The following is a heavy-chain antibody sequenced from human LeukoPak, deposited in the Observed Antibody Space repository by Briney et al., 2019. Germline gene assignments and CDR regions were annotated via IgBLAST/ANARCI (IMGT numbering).Heavy chain of an antibody. CDR1: GFTFSSYG. V-gene: IGHV3-30*18. Sequence: GKSLRLSCAASGFTFSSYGMHWVRQAPGKGLEWVAVMSHDGSSKYYADSVKGRFTISRDNSKNTLYLQMNSLRAEDTAVYYCAKDLLGTFFDYWGQGTLVTVSS. J-gene: IGHJ4*02. D-gene: IGHD1-1*01. CDR3: AKDLLGTFFDY. CDR2: MSHDGSSK.